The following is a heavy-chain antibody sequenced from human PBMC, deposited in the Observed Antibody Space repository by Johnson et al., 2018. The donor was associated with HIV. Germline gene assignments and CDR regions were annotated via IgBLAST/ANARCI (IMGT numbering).Heavy chain of an antibody. Sequence: VQLVESGGGLVQPGGSLRLSCAASGFTFSSYAMHWVRQAPGKGLEWVAVISYDGSNKYYADSVKGRFTISRDNSKYTLYLQMNSLRAEDTALYYCARLRGYSGYDSFDIWGQGTMVTVSS. CDR3: ARLRGYSGYDSFDI. CDR1: GFTFSSYA. V-gene: IGHV3-30-3*01. D-gene: IGHD5-12*01. J-gene: IGHJ3*02. CDR2: ISYDGSNK.